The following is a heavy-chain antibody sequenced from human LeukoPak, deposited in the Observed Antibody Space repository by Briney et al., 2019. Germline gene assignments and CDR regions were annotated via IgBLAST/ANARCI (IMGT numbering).Heavy chain of an antibody. CDR1: GGSISSYY. J-gene: IGHJ2*01. D-gene: IGHD2-21*02. CDR3: AADLAYCGGDCLRPPDYWYFDL. V-gene: IGHV4-59*01. CDR2: IYYSGST. Sequence: PSETLSLTCTVSGGSISSYYWSWIRQPPGKGLEWIGYIYYSGSTNYNPSLKSRVTISVDTSKNQFSLKLSSVTAADTAVYYCAADLAYCGGDCLRPPDYWYFDLWGRGTLVTVSS.